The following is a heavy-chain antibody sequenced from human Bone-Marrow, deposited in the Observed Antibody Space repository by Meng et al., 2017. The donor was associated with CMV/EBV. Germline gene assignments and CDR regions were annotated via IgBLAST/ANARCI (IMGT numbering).Heavy chain of an antibody. CDR2: ITAGGDRT. D-gene: IGHD7-27*01. CDR3: ARDTAGDVGSMDV. Sequence: GGSLRLSCAASGFTFRMAAMSWVRQAPGKGLEWFSGITAGGDRTFYAESVKGRFTISRDNSKNTLYLQMNSLRAEDTAVYYCARDTAGDVGSMDVWGQGTTVTVSS. CDR1: GFTFRMAA. J-gene: IGHJ6*02. V-gene: IGHV3-23*01.